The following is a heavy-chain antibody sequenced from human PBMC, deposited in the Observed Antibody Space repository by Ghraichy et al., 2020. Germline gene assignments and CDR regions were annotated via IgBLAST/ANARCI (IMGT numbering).Heavy chain of an antibody. J-gene: IGHJ3*02. CDR1: GFTFSSYG. CDR2: IRYYGSNK. CDR3: AKAGNQGMLATLPDDAFDI. Sequence: GGSLRLSCAASGFTFSSYGMHWVRQAPGKGLEWVAFIRYYGSNKYYADSVKGRFTISRENSKNTLYLQMNSLRAEDTAVYYCAKAGNQGMLATLPDDAFDIWGQGTMFTVSS. D-gene: IGHD2-15*01. V-gene: IGHV3-30*02.